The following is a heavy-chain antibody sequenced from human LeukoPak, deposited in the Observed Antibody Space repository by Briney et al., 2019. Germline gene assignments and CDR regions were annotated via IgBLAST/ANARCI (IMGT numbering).Heavy chain of an antibody. Sequence: GGSLRLSCAASGFTFSSYAMSWVRQAPGKGLEWVSAISGSGGSTYYADSVKGRFTISRDNSKNTLSLQMNSLRAEDTAVYYCAKNKEINLFDRPLDYWGQGTLVTVSS. CDR1: GFTFSSYA. D-gene: IGHD1-14*01. V-gene: IGHV3-23*01. CDR3: AKNKEINLFDRPLDY. J-gene: IGHJ4*02. CDR2: ISGSGGST.